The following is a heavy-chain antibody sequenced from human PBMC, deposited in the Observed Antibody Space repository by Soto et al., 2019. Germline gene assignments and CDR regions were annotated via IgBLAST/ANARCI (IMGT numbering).Heavy chain of an antibody. J-gene: IGHJ4*02. CDR1: GFTFSNYA. Sequence: EVQLLESGGGLVQPGGSLRLSCAASGFTFSNYAISWVRQAPGKGLEWVSDSVKGRFIISRDNSKNTLYLQMNSLRAEDTAVYYCASRSSGWYSDYWGQGTLVTVSS. CDR3: ASRSSGWYSDY. D-gene: IGHD6-19*01. V-gene: IGHV3-23*01.